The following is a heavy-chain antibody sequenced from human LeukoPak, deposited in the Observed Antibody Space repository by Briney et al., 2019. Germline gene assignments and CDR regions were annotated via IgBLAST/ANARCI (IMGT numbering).Heavy chain of an antibody. CDR1: GYSIAHGFF. Sequence: SETLSLTCTVSGYSIAHGFFWAWIRQPPGGGLEWIGSLYHSGTTYYNTSLKSRISTSVDTSKNQFYLKLRLVTAADTDVYYCARVEVPRDINDWYFDLWGRGTLVTVSS. V-gene: IGHV4-38-2*02. J-gene: IGHJ2*01. CDR2: LYHSGTT. CDR3: ARVEVPRDINDWYFDL. D-gene: IGHD2-15*01.